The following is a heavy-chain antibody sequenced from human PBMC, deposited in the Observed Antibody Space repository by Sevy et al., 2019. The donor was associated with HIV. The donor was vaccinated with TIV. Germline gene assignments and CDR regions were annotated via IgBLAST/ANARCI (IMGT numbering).Heavy chain of an antibody. J-gene: IGHJ4*02. V-gene: IGHV3-7*01. D-gene: IGHD3-22*01. CDR3: AREGNYYDSSGYFVYFDY. CDR1: GFTFSSYW. CDR2: IKQDGSEK. Sequence: GGSLRLSCAASGFTFSSYWMSWVRQAPGKGLEWAANIKQDGSEKYYVDSVKGRFTISRDNAKNSLYLQMNSLRAEDTAVYYCAREGNYYDSSGYFVYFDYWGQGTLVTVSS.